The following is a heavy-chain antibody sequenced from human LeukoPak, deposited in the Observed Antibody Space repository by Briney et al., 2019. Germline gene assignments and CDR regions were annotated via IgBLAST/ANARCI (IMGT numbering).Heavy chain of an antibody. V-gene: IGHV4-39*01. CDR2: IHYSVST. CDR1: GGSISSSSYY. Sequence: PSETLSLTCTVSGGSISSSSYYWGWIRQPPGKGLEWIGSIHYSVSTYYNPSLKSRVPISVDTSKSQFSLKLSSVTAADTAVYYCARGYSGYPFDYWGEGTLVTVSS. CDR3: ARGYSGYPFDY. J-gene: IGHJ4*02. D-gene: IGHD5-12*01.